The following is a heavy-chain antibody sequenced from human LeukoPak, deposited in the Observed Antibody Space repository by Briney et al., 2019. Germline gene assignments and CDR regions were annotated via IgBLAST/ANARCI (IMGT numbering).Heavy chain of an antibody. CDR3: ARGPGGGSGSYGIAYYYYYMDV. CDR2: IYPGGGST. D-gene: IGHD3-10*01. CDR1: GYTFTSYY. Sequence: ASVKVSCKASGYTFTSYYIHWVRQAPGQGLEWMGIIYPGGGSTSYAQKFQGRVTMTRDMSTSTVYMELSRLRSDDTAVYYCARGPGGGSGSYGIAYYYYYMDVWGKGTTVTVSS. J-gene: IGHJ6*03. V-gene: IGHV1-46*01.